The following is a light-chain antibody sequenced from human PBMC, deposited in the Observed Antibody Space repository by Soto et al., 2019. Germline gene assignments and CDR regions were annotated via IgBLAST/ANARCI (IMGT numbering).Light chain of an antibody. Sequence: DIQMTQSPSTLSPSVGDRVTITCRASQSINSWLAWYQQKPGKAPKLLIYDASSLESGVPSRFSGSTSGTEFTLTISSLQPDDFATYYCQQYSSYWTFGQGTKVEIK. V-gene: IGKV1-5*01. CDR2: DAS. CDR1: QSINSW. CDR3: QQYSSYWT. J-gene: IGKJ1*01.